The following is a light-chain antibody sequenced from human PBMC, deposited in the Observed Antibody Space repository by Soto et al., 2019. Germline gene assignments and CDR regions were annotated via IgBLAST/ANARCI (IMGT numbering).Light chain of an antibody. V-gene: IGKV2-28*01. J-gene: IGKJ1*01. CDR3: VQALQSPPWT. CDR2: LGS. CDR1: QSLLHINGYNY. Sequence: IVVTQSPLTLPVTPGETASISCRSSQSLLHINGYNYLDWYLQKPGQSPQLLIYLGSNRASGVPGRFSGSGSGTDFTLKISRVEAEDVGVYYCVQALQSPPWTFGQGTKVDIK.